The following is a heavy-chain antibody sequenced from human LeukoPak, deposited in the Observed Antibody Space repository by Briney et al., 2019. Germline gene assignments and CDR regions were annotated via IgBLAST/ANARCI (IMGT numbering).Heavy chain of an antibody. CDR2: IKQDGSEK. CDR3: ARDHDYDYVWGSYRSDY. CDR1: GFTFSSYW. J-gene: IGHJ4*02. V-gene: IGHV3-7*01. Sequence: GGSLRLSCAASGFTFSSYWMSWVRQAPGKEPEWVANIKQDGSEKYYVDSVKGRFTISRDNAKNSLYLQMNSLRAEDTAVYYCARDHDYDYVWGSYRSDYWGQGTLVTVSS. D-gene: IGHD3-16*02.